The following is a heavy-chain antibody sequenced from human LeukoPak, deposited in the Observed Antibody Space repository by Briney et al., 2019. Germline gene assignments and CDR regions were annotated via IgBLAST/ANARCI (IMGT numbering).Heavy chain of an antibody. CDR1: GGSIRSGTDY. V-gene: IGHV4-61*02. CDR2: IYMSGST. CDR3: ARDSIAAAGCFDY. D-gene: IGHD6-13*01. J-gene: IGHJ4*02. Sequence: PSETLSLTCTVSGGSIRSGTDYWSWIRQPAGKGLEWIGRIYMSGSTDYNPSFKSRVTMSVDTSKNQVSLKLRSVTAADTAVYYCARDSIAAAGCFDYWGQGTLVTVSS.